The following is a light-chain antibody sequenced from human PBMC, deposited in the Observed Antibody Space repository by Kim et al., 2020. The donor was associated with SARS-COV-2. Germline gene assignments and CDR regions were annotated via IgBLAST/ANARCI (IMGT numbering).Light chain of an antibody. V-gene: IGKV3-20*01. CDR2: GAS. CDR3: QQYGSSRT. Sequence: LSPGERATLSGMASQSVSISDLAWYQQKPSQATRLLIYGASSRATGIPDRFSGSGSGTDFTLTISRLEPEDFAVYYCQQYGSSRTFGQGTKVDIK. CDR1: QSVSISD. J-gene: IGKJ1*01.